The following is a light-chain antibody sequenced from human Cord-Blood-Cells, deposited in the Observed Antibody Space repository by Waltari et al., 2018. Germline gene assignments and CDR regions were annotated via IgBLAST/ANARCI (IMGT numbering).Light chain of an antibody. V-gene: IGKV4-1*01. CDR1: QSVSYSPNNKNY. J-gene: IGKJ4*01. CDR2: WAS. CDR3: QQYYSTPLT. Sequence: DIVMTQSPDSLAVSLGERATINCKSSQSVSYSPNNKNYLAWYQQKPGQPPKLLIYWASTRESGVPDRFSGSGSGTDFTLTISSLQAEDVAVYYCQQYYSTPLTFGGGTKVEIK.